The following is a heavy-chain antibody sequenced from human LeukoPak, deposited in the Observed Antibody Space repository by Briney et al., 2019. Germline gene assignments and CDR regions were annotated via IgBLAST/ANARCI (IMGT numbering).Heavy chain of an antibody. CDR2: IYYSGST. V-gene: IGHV4-59*01. CDR3: ARGAAAAVYYYGMDV. D-gene: IGHD6-13*01. Sequence: SETLSLTCTVSGGSISSYYWSWIRQPPGKGLEWIGYIYYSGSTNYNPSLKSRVTISVDTSKNQFSLKLSSVTAADTAVYYCARGAAAAVYYYGMDVWGQGTTVTASS. J-gene: IGHJ6*02. CDR1: GGSISSYY.